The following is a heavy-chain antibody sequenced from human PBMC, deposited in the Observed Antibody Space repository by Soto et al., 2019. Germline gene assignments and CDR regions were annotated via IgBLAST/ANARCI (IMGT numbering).Heavy chain of an antibody. D-gene: IGHD1-1*01. CDR1: GFSLSTSGMC. V-gene: IGHV2-70*12. Sequence: SGPTLVNPTQTLTLACSFSGFSLSTSGMCVSWIRQPPGKALEWLARIDWDDDKYYSTSLKTRLTISKDTSKNQVVLTMTNMDPVDTATYYCAHRRNDGFDSWGQGTLVTVS. CDR2: IDWDDDK. J-gene: IGHJ4*02. CDR3: AHRRNDGFDS.